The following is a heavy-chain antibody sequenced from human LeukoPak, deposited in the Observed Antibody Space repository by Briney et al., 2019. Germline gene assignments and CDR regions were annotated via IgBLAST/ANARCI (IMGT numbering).Heavy chain of an antibody. D-gene: IGHD2-8*01. CDR2: INPSGGST. J-gene: IGHJ4*02. CDR3: ARVPPDLGYCTNGVCGYDY. CDR1: GYTFTSYY. Sequence: GASVKVSCKASGYTFTSYYMHWVRQAPGQGLEWMGIINPSGGSTSYAQKFQGRVTMTRDTSTSTVYMELSSLRSEDTAVYYCARVPPDLGYCTNGVCGYDYWGQGTLVTVSS. V-gene: IGHV1-46*01.